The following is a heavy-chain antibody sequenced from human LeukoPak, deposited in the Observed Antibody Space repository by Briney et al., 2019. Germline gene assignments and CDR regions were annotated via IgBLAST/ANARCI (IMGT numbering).Heavy chain of an antibody. CDR3: AKPLSNYDFWSGFDY. CDR2: ISSNGGST. J-gene: IGHJ4*02. V-gene: IGHV3-64*01. D-gene: IGHD3-3*01. CDR1: GFTFSSYA. Sequence: GGSLRLSCAASGFTFSSYAMHWVRQAPGKGLEYVSAISSNGGSTYYANSVKGRFTISRDNSKNTLYLQMGSLRAEDMAVYSCAKPLSNYDFWSGFDYWGQGTLVTVS.